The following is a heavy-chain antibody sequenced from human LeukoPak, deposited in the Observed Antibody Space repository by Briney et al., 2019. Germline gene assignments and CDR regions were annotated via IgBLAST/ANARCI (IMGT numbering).Heavy chain of an antibody. CDR2: IKDDGSDK. J-gene: IGHJ4*02. Sequence: GGSLRLSCAASGFTFSSAWMTWVRQAPGKGLEWVATIKDDGSDKYYTISRDNAKKSLWLQMNSLRVEDTAMYYCADLGSRDWGQGTLVTVSS. V-gene: IGHV3-7*01. D-gene: IGHD3-16*01. CDR3: ADLGSRD. CDR1: GFTFSSAW.